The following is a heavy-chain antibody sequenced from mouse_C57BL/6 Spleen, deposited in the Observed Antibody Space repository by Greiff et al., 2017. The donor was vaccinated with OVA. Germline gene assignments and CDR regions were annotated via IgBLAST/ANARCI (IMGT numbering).Heavy chain of an antibody. Sequence: EVKVEESGGGLVKPGGSLKLSCAASGFTFSSYTMSWVRQTPEKRLEWVATISGGGGNTYYPDSVQGRFTLSRDNAKNTLYLQMSSLRAEDTALYYCARLYGSSYVGYFDVWGTGTTVTVSS. J-gene: IGHJ1*03. D-gene: IGHD1-1*01. V-gene: IGHV5-9*01. CDR3: ARLYGSSYVGYFDV. CDR1: GFTFSSYT. CDR2: ISGGGGNT.